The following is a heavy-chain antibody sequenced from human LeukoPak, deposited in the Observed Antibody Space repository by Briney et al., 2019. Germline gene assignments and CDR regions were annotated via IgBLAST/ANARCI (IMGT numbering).Heavy chain of an antibody. CDR3: AGTYSLYDPFDI. CDR1: GFTFSSYA. Sequence: GSLRLSCAAPGFTFSSYAMSWVRQPPGKALEWIGSVYYSGTTSYNPSLKSRVSLSVDTSENQFSLKLSSVTAADTAVYYCAGTYSLYDPFDIWGQGTMVTVSS. J-gene: IGHJ3*02. V-gene: IGHV4-59*04. CDR2: VYYSGTT. D-gene: IGHD6-13*01.